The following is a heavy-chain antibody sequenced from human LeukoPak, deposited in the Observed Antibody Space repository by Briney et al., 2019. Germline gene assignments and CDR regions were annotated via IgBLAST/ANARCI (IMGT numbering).Heavy chain of an antibody. D-gene: IGHD6-19*01. CDR2: INAGNGNT. Sequence: ASVKVSCKASGYTFTSYAMHWVRQAPGQRLEWMGWINAGNGNTKYSQKFQGRVTMTRDTSTSTVYMELSSLRSEDTAVYYCALREYSSGSDYWGQGTLVTVSS. V-gene: IGHV1-3*01. J-gene: IGHJ4*02. CDR1: GYTFTSYA. CDR3: ALREYSSGSDY.